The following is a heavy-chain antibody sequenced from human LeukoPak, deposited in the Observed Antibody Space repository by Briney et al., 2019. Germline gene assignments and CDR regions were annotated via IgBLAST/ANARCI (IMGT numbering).Heavy chain of an antibody. CDR1: GASFYSGDYY. V-gene: IGHV4-39*01. CDR3: ARRGVFGSDNYFEY. D-gene: IGHD3-10*01. CDR2: VYYSGVT. J-gene: IGHJ4*01. Sequence: SETLSLTCSVSGASFYSGDYYWAWLRPPPGQSLEYIGAVYYSGVTFDNPSLSGRITMSVDTSKNQFSLNLASVTATDTAIYYCARRGVFGSDNYFEYWGQGILVIVSS.